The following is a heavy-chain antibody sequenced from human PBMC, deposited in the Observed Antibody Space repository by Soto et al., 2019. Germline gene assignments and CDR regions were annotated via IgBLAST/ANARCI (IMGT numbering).Heavy chain of an antibody. CDR3: ARDSRLGFPDY. CDR2: IYQSGST. CDR1: GGSVNSGNYY. V-gene: IGHV4-61*01. Sequence: PSETLSLTCTVSGGSVNSGNYYWSWIRQTPAKGLEWIGYIYQSGSTRYNPSLKSRVTISVDTSKNQFSLKLNSVTAADTAVYYCARDSRLGFPDYWGQGTLVTVSS. D-gene: IGHD3-16*01. J-gene: IGHJ4*02.